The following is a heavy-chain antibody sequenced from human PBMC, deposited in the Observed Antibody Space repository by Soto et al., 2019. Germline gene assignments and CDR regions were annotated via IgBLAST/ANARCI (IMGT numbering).Heavy chain of an antibody. D-gene: IGHD3-10*01. V-gene: IGHV4-39*01. CDR3: VGSGSYYDPFDY. Sequence: SETLSLPCTVSDGSISTSSYYWGWIRQSPGKGLEWIGTIFYTGRTYYNPSLESRVTLSVDTSKNQFSLKLSSVTAADTAVYYCVGSGSYYDPFDYWGEGTLVTVSS. CDR2: IFYTGRT. CDR1: DGSISTSSYY. J-gene: IGHJ4*02.